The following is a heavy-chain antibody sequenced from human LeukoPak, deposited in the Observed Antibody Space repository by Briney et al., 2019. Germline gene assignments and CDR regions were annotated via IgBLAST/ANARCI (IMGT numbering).Heavy chain of an antibody. CDR3: ASATYYYDSSGPRWFDP. D-gene: IGHD3-22*01. CDR2: IYYSGST. CDR1: GGSISSYY. V-gene: IGHV4-59*01. Sequence: SETLSLTCTVSGGSISSYYWSWIRQPPGKGLEWIGYIYYSGSTNYNPSLKSRVTISVDTSKNQFSLKLSSVTAADTAVYYCASATYYYDSSGPRWFDPWGQGTLVTVSS. J-gene: IGHJ5*02.